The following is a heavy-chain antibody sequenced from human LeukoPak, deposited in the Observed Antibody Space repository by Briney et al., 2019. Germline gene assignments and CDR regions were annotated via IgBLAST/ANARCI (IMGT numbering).Heavy chain of an antibody. CDR3: AKVEAAYYYDSSGAFDI. Sequence: SGGSLRLSCAASGFTFSSYAMHWVRQAPGKGLEWVAVISYDGGNKYYADSVKGRFTISRDNSKNTLYLQMNSLRAEDTAVYYCAKVEAAYYYDSSGAFDIWGQGTMVTVSS. CDR2: ISYDGGNK. J-gene: IGHJ3*02. CDR1: GFTFSSYA. D-gene: IGHD3-22*01. V-gene: IGHV3-30-3*01.